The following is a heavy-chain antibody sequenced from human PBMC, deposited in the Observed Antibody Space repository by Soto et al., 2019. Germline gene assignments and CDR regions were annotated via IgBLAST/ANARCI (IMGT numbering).Heavy chain of an antibody. Sequence: QVQLVQSGAEVKKPGSSVKVSCKASGGTFSSYAISWVRQAPGQGLEWMGGIIPIFGTANYAQKFQGRVTITADESTSTAYMELSSLRSEDTAVYYCARVIGCSGGSCYSGAFDIWGQGTMVTVSS. CDR1: GGTFSSYA. CDR3: ARVIGCSGGSCYSGAFDI. D-gene: IGHD2-15*01. V-gene: IGHV1-69*01. J-gene: IGHJ3*02. CDR2: IIPIFGTA.